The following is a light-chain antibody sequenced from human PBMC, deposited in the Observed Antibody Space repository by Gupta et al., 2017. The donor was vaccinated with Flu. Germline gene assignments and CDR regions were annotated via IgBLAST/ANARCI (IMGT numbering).Light chain of an antibody. V-gene: IGKV1-6*01. CDR1: QGIRNE. CDR3: LQDYNYPWT. Sequence: AIQLTQSPSSLSASVGDRVTITCRASQGIRNELGWYQQKPGKAPKLLIYAASSLQSGVPSRLSGSGSGKDFTLTISSRQTEDFATYYCLQDYNYPWTFGQGTKLEIK. J-gene: IGKJ1*01. CDR2: AAS.